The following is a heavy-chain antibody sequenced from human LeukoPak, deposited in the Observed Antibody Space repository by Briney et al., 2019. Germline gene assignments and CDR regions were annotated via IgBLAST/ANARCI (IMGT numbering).Heavy chain of an antibody. Sequence: PLETLSLTCTVSGGSISSGVYYWSWIRQHPGKGLEWIGYIHYTGTTYYNPSLKSRVTISVDTSKNQFSLKLSSVTAADTAVYYCAVHGAMVPADWGQGTLVTVSS. CDR1: GGSISSGVYY. D-gene: IGHD5-18*01. CDR2: IHYTGTT. CDR3: AVHGAMVPAD. V-gene: IGHV4-30-4*08. J-gene: IGHJ4*02.